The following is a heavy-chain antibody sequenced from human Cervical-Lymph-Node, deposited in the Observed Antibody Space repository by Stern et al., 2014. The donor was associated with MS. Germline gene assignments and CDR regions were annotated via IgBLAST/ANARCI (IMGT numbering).Heavy chain of an antibody. CDR1: GYTFTNNW. D-gene: IGHD1-1*01. CDR2: IYPDDSDI. J-gene: IGHJ6*02. CDR3: ARPPPRRKWDDPNYGMDV. V-gene: IGHV5-51*03. Sequence: EVQLVESGAEVKKPGESLKISCKGSGYTFTNNWIAWVRQMPGKGLEWMGIIYPDDSDIRYRPSLQGQVTISADKSNSTAYLQWSSLKAADSAVYYCARPPPRRKWDDPNYGMDVWGQGTTVTVSS.